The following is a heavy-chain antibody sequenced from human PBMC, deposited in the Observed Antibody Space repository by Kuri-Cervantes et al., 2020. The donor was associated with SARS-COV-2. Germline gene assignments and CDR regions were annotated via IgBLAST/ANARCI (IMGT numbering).Heavy chain of an antibody. CDR2: IYPADSDT. V-gene: IGHV5-51*01. CDR1: GYSFTNYW. J-gene: IGHJ4*02. Sequence: KVSCKGSGYSFTNYWIGWVRQMPGKGLEWMGIIYPADSDTRYSPSFQGQVTISADKSISTAYLQWSSLKASDTAVYYCARRTGQQLFDCWGQGTLVTVSS. CDR3: ARRTGQQLFDC. D-gene: IGHD6-13*01.